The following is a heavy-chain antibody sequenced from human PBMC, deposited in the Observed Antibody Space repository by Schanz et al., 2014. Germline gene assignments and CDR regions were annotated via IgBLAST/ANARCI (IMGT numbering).Heavy chain of an antibody. CDR1: GFTFSDYY. J-gene: IGHJ4*02. D-gene: IGHD2-2*01. V-gene: IGHV3-23*04. CDR3: ARRASCSRIGCPFDS. Sequence: EVQLVESGGGLVQPGGSLRLSCAASGFTFSDYYMSWIRQAPGKGLEWVSAISGSGGSTYYADSVKGRFTISRDNSKNTLYLQMNSLRAEDTAMYYCARRASCSRIGCPFDSWGQGTLVTVSS. CDR2: ISGSGGST.